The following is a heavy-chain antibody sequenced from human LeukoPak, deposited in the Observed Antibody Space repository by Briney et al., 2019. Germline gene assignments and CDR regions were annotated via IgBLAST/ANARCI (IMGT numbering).Heavy chain of an antibody. CDR3: ARSYGDNGYYYYSGLDV. V-gene: IGHV4-30-4*01. J-gene: IGHJ6*02. CDR1: GGSISSDDYY. CDR2: ISYSGSF. Sequence: SETLSLTCTVSGGSISSDDYYWTWIRQPPGKGLEWIGYISYSGSFYYTPSLKSRVTVSLDSSKNQFSLKLTSVTDADTAVYYCARSYGDNGYYYYSGLDVWGQGTTVTASS. D-gene: IGHD4-17*01.